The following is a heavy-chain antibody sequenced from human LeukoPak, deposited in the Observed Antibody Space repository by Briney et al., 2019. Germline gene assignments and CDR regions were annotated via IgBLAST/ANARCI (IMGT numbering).Heavy chain of an antibody. V-gene: IGHV4-39*07. CDR3: AREGGYGRHDY. Sequence: SETLSLTCTVSGGSISSSIYYWGWIRQPPGKGLEWIGSIYYSGSTYYNPSLKSRVTISVDTSKNQFSLKLSSVTAADTAVYYCAREGGYGRHDYWGQGTLVTVSS. CDR2: IYYSGST. J-gene: IGHJ4*02. CDR1: GGSISSSIYY. D-gene: IGHD5-12*01.